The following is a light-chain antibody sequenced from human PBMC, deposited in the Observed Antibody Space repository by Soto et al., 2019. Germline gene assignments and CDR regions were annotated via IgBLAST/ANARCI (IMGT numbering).Light chain of an antibody. V-gene: IGKV3-20*01. CDR1: QSVSNNY. Sequence: EVVLTQSPGTQSLSPGERATLSCRASQSVSNNYFAWYQQKPGQAPRLLIFGSSDRATGIPDRFSGSGSGTDFPITISRLEPEDFAVYYCQEYGSSPPYTFGQGTMLEIK. CDR3: QEYGSSPPYT. J-gene: IGKJ2*01. CDR2: GSS.